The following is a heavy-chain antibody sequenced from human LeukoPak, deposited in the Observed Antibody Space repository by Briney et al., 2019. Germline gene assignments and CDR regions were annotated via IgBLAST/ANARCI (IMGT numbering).Heavy chain of an antibody. CDR3: ARGPPLRHFDWSYYFDY. Sequence: SETLSLTCAVYGGSFSGYYWSWIRQPPGKGLEWIGEINHSGSTNYNPSLKSRVTISVDTSKNQFSLKLSSVTAADTAVYYCARGPPLRHFDWSYYFDYWGQGTLVTVSS. CDR2: INHSGST. D-gene: IGHD3-9*01. V-gene: IGHV4-34*01. J-gene: IGHJ4*02. CDR1: GGSFSGYY.